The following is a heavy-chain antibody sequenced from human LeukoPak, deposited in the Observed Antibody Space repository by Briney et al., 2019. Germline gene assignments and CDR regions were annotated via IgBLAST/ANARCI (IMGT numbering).Heavy chain of an antibody. CDR2: IYYSGST. J-gene: IGHJ6*02. D-gene: IGHD3-22*01. CDR1: GGSISSYY. CDR3: ASTMIASYYYYYYGMDV. Sequence: PSETLSLTCTVSGGSISSYYWNWIRQPPGKGLEWIGYIYYSGSTNYNPSLKSRVTISVDTSKNQFSLKLSSVTAADTAVYYCASTMIASYYYYYYGMDVWGQGTTVTVSS. V-gene: IGHV4-59*01.